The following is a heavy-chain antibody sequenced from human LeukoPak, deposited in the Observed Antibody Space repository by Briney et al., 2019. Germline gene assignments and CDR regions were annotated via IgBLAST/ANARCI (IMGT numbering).Heavy chain of an antibody. V-gene: IGHV4-30-4*01. CDR2: IFHTGST. CDR1: GGSISTDNYH. D-gene: IGHD3-16*01. J-gene: IGHJ4*02. CDR3: ARAVGGYHFDY. Sequence: SETLSLTCTVSGGSISTDNYHWSCIRQPPGKGLEWIAYIFHTGSTYYNPSLRSRVTISVDASKNQFSLKLSSVTAADTAVYYCARAVGGYHFDYWGQGTLVTGS.